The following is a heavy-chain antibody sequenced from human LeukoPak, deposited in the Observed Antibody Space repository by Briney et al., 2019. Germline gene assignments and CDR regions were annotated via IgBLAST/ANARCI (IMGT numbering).Heavy chain of an antibody. CDR3: AFSSYYLQGNYYYMDV. CDR1: GYTFTSYA. D-gene: IGHD1-26*01. CDR2: INPNSGGT. V-gene: IGHV1-2*02. J-gene: IGHJ6*03. Sequence: ASVKVSCKASGYTFTSYAMNWVRQAPGQGLEWMGWINPNSGGTNYAQKFQGRVTMTRDTSISTAYMELSRLRSDDTAVYYCAFSSYYLQGNYYYMDVWGKGTTVTVSS.